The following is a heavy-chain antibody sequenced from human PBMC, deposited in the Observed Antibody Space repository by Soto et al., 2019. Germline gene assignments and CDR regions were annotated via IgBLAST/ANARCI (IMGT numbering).Heavy chain of an antibody. D-gene: IGHD3-10*01. V-gene: IGHV1-18*01. CDR2: ISAYNGNT. CDR3: WGSDGAGSPFSTFICFDP. CDR1: GYTFTSSG. J-gene: IGHJ5*02. Sequence: QVQLVQSGAAVKKPGASVKVSCKASGYTFTSSGISWVRQAPGQGLEWMGWISAYNGNTNYAQKLQGRVTMTTDTATSAVFMELRSLRSDDTAVDYSWGSDGAGSPFSTFICFDPWGQRPLV.